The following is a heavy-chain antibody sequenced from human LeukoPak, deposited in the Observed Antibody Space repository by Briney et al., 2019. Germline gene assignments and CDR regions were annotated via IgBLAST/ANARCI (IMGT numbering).Heavy chain of an antibody. CDR2: TYYRSKWYN. CDR3: AGGNGGLDY. CDR1: GDRVSSNNAA. D-gene: IGHD4-23*01. Sequence: SQTLSLTCAISGDRVSSNNAAWNWIRQSTSRGLEWLGRTYYRSKWYNEYAVSVKSRITINPDTSKNQFSLQLNSMTPEDTAVYYCAGGNGGLDYWGQGTLVTVSS. J-gene: IGHJ4*02. V-gene: IGHV6-1*01.